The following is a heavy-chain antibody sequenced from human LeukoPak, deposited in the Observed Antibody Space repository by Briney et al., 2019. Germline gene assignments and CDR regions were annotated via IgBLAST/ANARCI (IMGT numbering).Heavy chain of an antibody. CDR2: IYYSGST. CDR1: GGSVSSGSYY. D-gene: IGHD5-18*01. Sequence: SETLSLTCTVSGGSVSSGSYYWSWIRQPPGKGLEWIGYIYYSGSTNYNPSLKSRVTISVDTSKNQFSLKLSSVTAADTAVYYCAGGGIQLWTFADYWGQGTLVTVSS. CDR3: AGGGIQLWTFADY. V-gene: IGHV4-61*01. J-gene: IGHJ4*02.